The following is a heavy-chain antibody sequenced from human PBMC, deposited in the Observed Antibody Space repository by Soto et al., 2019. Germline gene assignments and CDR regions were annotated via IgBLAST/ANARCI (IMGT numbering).Heavy chain of an antibody. V-gene: IGHV1-69*08. Sequence: QVQLVQSGAEVKKPGSSVKVSCKASGGTLSSYTFSWVRQAPGQGLEWMGRVIPNLGVTNYAKKFQGRFTIVVDTSTSNGYNELKSLRYEDTAVYYCARDKGYCSDTSCPDFDYWGQGTLVTVSS. CDR2: VIPNLGVT. J-gene: IGHJ4*02. CDR1: GGTLSSYT. D-gene: IGHD2-15*01. CDR3: ARDKGYCSDTSCPDFDY.